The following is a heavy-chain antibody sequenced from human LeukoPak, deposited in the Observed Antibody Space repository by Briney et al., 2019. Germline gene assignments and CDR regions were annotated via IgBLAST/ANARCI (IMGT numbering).Heavy chain of an antibody. V-gene: IGHV4-4*07. CDR1: GDSIGTRY. D-gene: IGHD3-9*01. CDR3: ARLDILVPRAVEWFDP. J-gene: IGHJ5*02. Sequence: PSETVTLMCTVSGDSIGTRYSSRIRRPAGRGLEWIGRISSIGTTDYSPSLKGRATMSLDTSKNQFSLSLRSVTAADTAVYYCARLDILVPRAVEWFDPWGQGSVVSVSS. CDR2: ISSIGTT.